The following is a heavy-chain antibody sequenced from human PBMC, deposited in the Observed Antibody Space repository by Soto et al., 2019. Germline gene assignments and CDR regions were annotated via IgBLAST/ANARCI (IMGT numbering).Heavy chain of an antibody. D-gene: IGHD3-10*01. CDR3: ATRPPGRTFFGVFDY. J-gene: IGHJ4*02. CDR2: VYYSGTI. Sequence: PSETLSLTCTVSGVSISGYYWSWIRQSPGKGPEWIGYVYYSGTINYNPSLKSRVTMSLDTSNNQFSLKLNAVTAADTAVYYCATRPPGRTFFGVFDYWSQGTLVTVSS. CDR1: GVSISGYY. V-gene: IGHV4-59*01.